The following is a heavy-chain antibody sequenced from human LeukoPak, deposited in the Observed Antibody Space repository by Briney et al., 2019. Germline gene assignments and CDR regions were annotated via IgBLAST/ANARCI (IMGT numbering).Heavy chain of an antibody. V-gene: IGHV3-23*01. Sequence: GGSLRLSCEASGFTFSRFAMTWVRQAPGKGLEWVSTIGGLGESTNYADSVKGRFTISRDNSKNTLYLQMNNLRAEDTAVYYCAKRSRVVVAAAHFDYWGQGTLVTVSS. CDR2: IGGLGEST. D-gene: IGHD2-15*01. CDR1: GFTFSRFA. CDR3: AKRSRVVVAAAHFDY. J-gene: IGHJ4*02.